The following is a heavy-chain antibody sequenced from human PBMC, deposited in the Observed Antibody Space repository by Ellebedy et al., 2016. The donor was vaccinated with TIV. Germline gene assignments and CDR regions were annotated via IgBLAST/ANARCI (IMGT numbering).Heavy chain of an antibody. Sequence: ETLSLTCAASGFTLRNYYMHWVRQVKGKGLEWVSTMGTADDSYYSASVKGRFTMYREYAKNSLYLQMNSMRVGDTAVYYCARWTSGRLVYGLDVWGQGTTVTVSS. CDR3: ARWTSGRLVYGLDV. CDR1: GFTLRNYY. D-gene: IGHD3-10*01. V-gene: IGHV3-13*01. J-gene: IGHJ6*02. CDR2: MGTADDS.